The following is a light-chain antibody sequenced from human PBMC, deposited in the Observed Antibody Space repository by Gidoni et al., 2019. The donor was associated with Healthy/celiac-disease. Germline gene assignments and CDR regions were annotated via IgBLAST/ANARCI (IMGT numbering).Light chain of an antibody. CDR1: SGRIASNY. CDR3: QSYDSSNHYV. Sequence: NFMLTQPHSVSESPVKTVTISGTRSSGRIASNYVQWYQQRPGSSPTTVIYEDNQRPSGVPDRFSGSIDSSSNSASLTISGLKTEDEADYYCQSYDSSNHYVFGTGTKVTVL. J-gene: IGLJ1*01. CDR2: EDN. V-gene: IGLV6-57*01.